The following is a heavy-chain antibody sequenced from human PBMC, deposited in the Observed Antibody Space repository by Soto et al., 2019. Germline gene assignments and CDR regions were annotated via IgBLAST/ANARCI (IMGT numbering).Heavy chain of an antibody. V-gene: IGHV1-69*01. D-gene: IGHD1-20*01. CDR3: ARASLTGMGVYYYYGMDV. J-gene: IGHJ6*02. CDR2: IIPIFGTA. Sequence: VRQAPRQGLEWMGGIIPIFGTANYAQKFQGRVTITADESTSTAYMELSSLRSEDTAVYYCARASLTGMGVYYYYGMDVWGQGTTVTGSS.